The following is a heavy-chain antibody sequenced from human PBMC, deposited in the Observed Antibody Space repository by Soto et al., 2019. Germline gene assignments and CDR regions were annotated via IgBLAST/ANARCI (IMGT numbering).Heavy chain of an antibody. CDR2: ISGGGDRT. CDR1: GFTFINYA. V-gene: IGHV3-23*01. Sequence: EVQLLESGGGLVQPGGSLRLSGVGSGFTFINYAMNWVRQTPGKGLEWVSTISGGGDRTFDSDTVKGRFTISRDNSKNTVNLQMNSLRADDTAVYYCARKVFGSTSRPDWWYFDLWGRGTRVTVSS. D-gene: IGHD2-2*01. CDR3: ARKVFGSTSRPDWWYFDL. J-gene: IGHJ2*01.